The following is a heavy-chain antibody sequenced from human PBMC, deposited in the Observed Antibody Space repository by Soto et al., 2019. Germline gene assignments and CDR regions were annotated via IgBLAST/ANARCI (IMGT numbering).Heavy chain of an antibody. V-gene: IGHV4-39*01. Sequence: QLHLEESGPGLVKPSETLSLTCTVSGGSISSGSDYWGWIRQPPGKGPEWIGSLDYNGFTYYNPSLKRRLTISVDTSKNQFSLKLTSVTAADTAVYYCARQDDFWSGESWFDPWGQGTLVTVSS. D-gene: IGHD3-3*01. CDR2: LDYNGFT. CDR3: ARQDDFWSGESWFDP. CDR1: GGSISSGSDY. J-gene: IGHJ5*02.